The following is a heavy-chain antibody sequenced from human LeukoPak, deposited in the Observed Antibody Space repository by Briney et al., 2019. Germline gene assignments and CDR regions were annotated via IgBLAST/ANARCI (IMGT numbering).Heavy chain of an antibody. CDR1: GYTFTGYY. Sequence: ASVKVSCKASGYTFTGYYMHWVRQAPGQGLEWMGSINPNSGGTNYAQKFQGWVTMTRDTSISTAYMELSRLRSDDTAVYYCARGGELTSFYDAFDIWGQGTMVTVSS. J-gene: IGHJ3*02. D-gene: IGHD2-2*01. CDR3: ARGGELTSFYDAFDI. CDR2: INPNSGGT. V-gene: IGHV1-2*04.